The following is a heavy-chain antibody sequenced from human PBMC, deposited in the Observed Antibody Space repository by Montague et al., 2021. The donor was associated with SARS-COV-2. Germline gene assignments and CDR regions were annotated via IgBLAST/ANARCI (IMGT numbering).Heavy chain of an antibody. CDR2: INQSGRT. CDR3: ARRGRLVWGVTVSAELDF. CDR1: GGSLSGYY. Sequence: SETLSLTCAVYGGSLSGYYWSWIRQPPEKGLEWIGEINQSGRTNNNPSLKSRVIISVDTAKNQFSLKLSSVTAADTAVYYCARRGRLVWGVTVSAELDFWGQGILVIVSS. J-gene: IGHJ4*02. V-gene: IGHV4-34*01. D-gene: IGHD3-10*01.